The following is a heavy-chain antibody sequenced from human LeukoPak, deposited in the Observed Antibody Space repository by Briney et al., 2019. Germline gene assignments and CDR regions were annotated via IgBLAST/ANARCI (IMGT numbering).Heavy chain of an antibody. Sequence: GGSLRLSCAASGFTFSSYEMNWVRQAPGKGLEWVSYISSSGSTIYYADSVKGRFTISRDNAKNSLYLQMNSLRAEDTAVYYCARGYDSSGSSDGGHVDYWGQGTLVTVSS. CDR2: ISSSGSTI. CDR1: GFTFSSYE. J-gene: IGHJ4*02. CDR3: ARGYDSSGSSDGGHVDY. D-gene: IGHD3-22*01. V-gene: IGHV3-48*03.